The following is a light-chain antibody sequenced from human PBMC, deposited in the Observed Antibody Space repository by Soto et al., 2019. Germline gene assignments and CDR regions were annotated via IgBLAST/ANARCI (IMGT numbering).Light chain of an antibody. CDR3: QQYNNWTPFT. CDR2: GAS. J-gene: IGKJ3*01. CDR1: QSVSSN. V-gene: IGKV3-15*01. Sequence: EIVMTQSPATLSVSPGERATLSCRASQSVSSNLAWYQQKPGQAPRLLIYGASTRATGIPARFSGSGSGTEFTRTIRSLQSEDFALYYCQQYNNWTPFTFGPGTKVDIK.